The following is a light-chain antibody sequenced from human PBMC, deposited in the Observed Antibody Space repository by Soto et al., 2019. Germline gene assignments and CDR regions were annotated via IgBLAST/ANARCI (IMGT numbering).Light chain of an antibody. V-gene: IGKV3-20*01. CDR2: GAS. CDR1: QSVSSSY. CDR3: QQYGSSPWT. Sequence: DIVLTQSPGTLSLSPGERATLSCRASQSVSSSYLAWYQQKPGQAPRPLIYGASSRAIGIPARFSGSGSGTEFTLTISRLEPEDFAVYYCQQYGSSPWTFGQGTKVEIK. J-gene: IGKJ1*01.